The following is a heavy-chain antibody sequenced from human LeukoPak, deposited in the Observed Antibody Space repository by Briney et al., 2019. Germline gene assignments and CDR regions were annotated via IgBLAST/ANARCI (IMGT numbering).Heavy chain of an antibody. Sequence: PGGSLRLSCAASGFTVSSNYMSWVRQAPGKGLEWVSVIYSGGSTYYADSGKGRFTISRDNSKNTLYLQMNSLRAEDTAVYYCARGGGTTVTTFDYWGQGTLVTVSS. D-gene: IGHD4-17*01. V-gene: IGHV3-53*01. CDR3: ARGGGTTVTTFDY. CDR2: IYSGGST. CDR1: GFTVSSNY. J-gene: IGHJ4*02.